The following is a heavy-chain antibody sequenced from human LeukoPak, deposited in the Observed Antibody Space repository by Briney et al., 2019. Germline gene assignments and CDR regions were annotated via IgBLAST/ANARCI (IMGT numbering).Heavy chain of an antibody. V-gene: IGHV1-8*01. D-gene: IGHD4-23*01. Sequence: ASVKVSCKASGYNLTSYDINWVRQATGQGLEWMGWMNPSSGKTGYAQKFQGRISMTRNTSISTAYMELSSLRSEDTAVYYCARETPSRYFDYWGQGTLVTVSS. CDR2: MNPSSGKT. CDR1: GYNLTSYD. CDR3: ARETPSRYFDY. J-gene: IGHJ4*02.